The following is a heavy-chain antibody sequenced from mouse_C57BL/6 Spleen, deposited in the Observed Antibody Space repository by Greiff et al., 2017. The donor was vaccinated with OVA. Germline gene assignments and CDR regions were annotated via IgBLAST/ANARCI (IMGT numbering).Heavy chain of an antibody. CDR1: GYTFTDYY. Sequence: VQLQQSGPVLVKPGASVKMSCKASGYTFTDYYMNWVKQSHGKSLEWIGVINPYNGGTSYNQKFKGKATLTVDKSSSTAYMELNSLTSEDSAVYYCARGNYDYEDAMDYWGQGTSVTVSS. D-gene: IGHD2-4*01. CDR3: ARGNYDYEDAMDY. CDR2: INPYNGGT. V-gene: IGHV1-19*01. J-gene: IGHJ4*01.